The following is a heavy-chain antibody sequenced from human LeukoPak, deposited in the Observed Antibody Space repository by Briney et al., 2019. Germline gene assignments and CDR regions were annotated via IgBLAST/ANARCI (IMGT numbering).Heavy chain of an antibody. CDR1: GFTFSSYW. J-gene: IGHJ4*02. CDR2: INSDGSTT. Sequence: GGSLRLSCATSGFTFSSYWMHWVRQAPGNGLVWVSRINSDGSTTSYADSVKGRFTISRDNAKNTLYLQMNSLRAGDTAIYYCARDRAYCSPTSCYANHFDYWGQGTLVTVSS. V-gene: IGHV3-74*01. D-gene: IGHD2-2*01. CDR3: ARDRAYCSPTSCYANHFDY.